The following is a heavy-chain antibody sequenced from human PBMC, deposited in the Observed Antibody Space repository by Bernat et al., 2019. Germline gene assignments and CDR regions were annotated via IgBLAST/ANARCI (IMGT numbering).Heavy chain of an antibody. V-gene: IGHV4-39*07. CDR3: ARTVVATKPYYYYMDV. D-gene: IGHD2-15*01. CDR2: IYYSGTT. Sequence: QLQLQESGAGLVKPSETLSLACSVSGGSISDGSYYWGWIRQPPGKGLEWIGNIYYSGTTYYNPSLKSRVTISVDTSQNQFSLKLSSVTAADTAVYYCARTVVATKPYYYYMDVWGKGTTVTVSS. J-gene: IGHJ6*03. CDR1: GGSISDGSYY.